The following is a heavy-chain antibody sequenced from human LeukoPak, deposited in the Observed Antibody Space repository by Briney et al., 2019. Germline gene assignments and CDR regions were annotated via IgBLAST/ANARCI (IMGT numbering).Heavy chain of an antibody. CDR2: INHSGSA. CDR1: GGSFSGYY. J-gene: IGHJ3*02. D-gene: IGHD4-17*01. V-gene: IGHV4-34*01. Sequence: SETLSLTCAVYGGSFSGYYWSWTRQPPGKGLEWIGEINHSGSADYNPSLKSRVTISVDTSKNHFSLKLSSVTAADTAVYYCAMTTVTTGRSSFDIWAQGTMATVSS. CDR3: AMTTVTTGRSSFDI.